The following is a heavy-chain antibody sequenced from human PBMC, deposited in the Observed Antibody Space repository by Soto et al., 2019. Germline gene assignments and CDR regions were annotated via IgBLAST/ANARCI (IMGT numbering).Heavy chain of an antibody. Sequence: EVQLVESGGGLVLPGGSLRLSCVDSEFTFSNAWIHWVGQAPGKGLVLVSRINNDGSMRGYGDSVKGRFFISRDNAEHTVFLQMNSVRVEDTPVYYCTRDFDWESNTWAQGTLATLSS. CDR2: INNDGSMR. D-gene: IGHD3-9*01. CDR1: EFTFSNAW. J-gene: IGHJ5*02. CDR3: TRDFDWESNT. V-gene: IGHV3-74*01.